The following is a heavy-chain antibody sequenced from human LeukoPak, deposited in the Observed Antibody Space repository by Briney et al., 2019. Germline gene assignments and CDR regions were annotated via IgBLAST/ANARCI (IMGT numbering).Heavy chain of an antibody. D-gene: IGHD6-6*01. Sequence: GASVKVSCKASGYTFTGYYMHWVQQAPGQGLEWMGWINPNSGGTNYAQKFQGRVTMTRDTSISTAYMELSRLRSDDTAVYYCAREVGYSSSAHFDYWGQGTLVTVSS. CDR2: INPNSGGT. CDR3: AREVGYSSSAHFDY. CDR1: GYTFTGYY. J-gene: IGHJ4*02. V-gene: IGHV1-2*02.